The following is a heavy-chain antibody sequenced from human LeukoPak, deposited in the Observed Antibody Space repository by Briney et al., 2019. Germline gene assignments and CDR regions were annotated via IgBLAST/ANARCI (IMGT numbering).Heavy chain of an antibody. Sequence: GGSLRLSCAASGFTFSGYYMSWVRQAPGKGLEWVASIKQDGSAKYYVDSVKSRFTISRDNAKNSLYLQMSSLRAEDTAVYYCVRDSYSSTWSGLFDYWGQGTLVTVSS. J-gene: IGHJ4*02. V-gene: IGHV3-7*01. D-gene: IGHD6-13*01. CDR1: GFTFSGYY. CDR2: IKQDGSAK. CDR3: VRDSYSSTWSGLFDY.